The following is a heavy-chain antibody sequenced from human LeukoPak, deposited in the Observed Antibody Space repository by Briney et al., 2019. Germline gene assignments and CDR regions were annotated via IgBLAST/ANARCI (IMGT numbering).Heavy chain of an antibody. Sequence: PGGSLRLSCAASGFTFGSYGMHWVRQAPGKGLEWVATTSYDGSEKYYADSVKGRFTISRDNSRNTLYLQMSSLRAEDTAVYYCAKPSGSGSNGYIDYWGQGTLVTVSS. CDR1: GFTFGSYG. V-gene: IGHV3-30*18. D-gene: IGHD3-10*01. CDR3: AKPSGSGSNGYIDY. CDR2: TSYDGSEK. J-gene: IGHJ4*02.